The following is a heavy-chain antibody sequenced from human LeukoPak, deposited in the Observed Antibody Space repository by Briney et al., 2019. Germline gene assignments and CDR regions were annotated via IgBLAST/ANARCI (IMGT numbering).Heavy chain of an antibody. CDR2: IYYSGST. V-gene: IGHV4-39*01. D-gene: IGHD3-16*02. J-gene: IGHJ4*02. CDR1: VGSISSRSYY. CDR3: ARHFSFREDYVWGSYRLYYFDY. Sequence: SETLSLTCTVSVGSISSRSYYWGWIRQPPGKGLEWIGSIYYSGSTYYNPSLKSRVTISVDTSKNQFSLKLSSVTAARPGGYYCARHFSFREDYVWGSYRLYYFDYWGQGTLVTVSS.